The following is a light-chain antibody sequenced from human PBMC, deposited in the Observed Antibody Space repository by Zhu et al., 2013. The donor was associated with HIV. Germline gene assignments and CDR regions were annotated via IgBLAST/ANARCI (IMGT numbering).Light chain of an antibody. CDR3: QQYGSSWT. CDR1: QSVGNNF. J-gene: IGKJ1*01. V-gene: IGKV3-20*01. CDR2: GAS. Sequence: DIVLTQSPGTLSLSPGERATLSCRASQSVGNNFLAWYQQKPGQAPRLLIYGASTRATGIPDRFSGSGSGTYFTLTISSLEPEDFAVYYCQQYGSSWTFGQGTTVEIK.